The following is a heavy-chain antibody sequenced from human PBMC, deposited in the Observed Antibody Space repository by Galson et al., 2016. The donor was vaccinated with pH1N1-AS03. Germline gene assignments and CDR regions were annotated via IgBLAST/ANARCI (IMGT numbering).Heavy chain of an antibody. CDR2: IHYSGGT. D-gene: IGHD6-13*01. CDR1: GGSISSHY. J-gene: IGHJ4*02. Sequence: ETLSLTCPVSGGSISSHYWSWIRQPPGKGLEWIGYIHYSGGTNYSPYLKSRVTISVDTSKNQFSLKLTSVTAADPALYYCARGMSSAGDYFDYWGQGTLVPVSS. CDR3: ARGMSSAGDYFDY. V-gene: IGHV4-59*11.